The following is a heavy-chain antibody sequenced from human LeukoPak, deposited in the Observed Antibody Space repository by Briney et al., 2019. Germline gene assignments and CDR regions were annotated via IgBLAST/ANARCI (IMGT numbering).Heavy chain of an antibody. V-gene: IGHV4-4*02. CDR3: AREIVGPTNGFDI. CDR1: GASISSSNW. CDR2: ISRSGNT. J-gene: IGHJ3*02. D-gene: IGHD1-26*01. Sequence: PSETLSLTCAVSGASISSSNWWSWVRQPPGKGLDWIGEISRSGNTYYNPSLNSRVTLSVDKSKNQFSLRLSSVTAADTAIYYCAREIVGPTNGFDIWGQGTMVTVSS.